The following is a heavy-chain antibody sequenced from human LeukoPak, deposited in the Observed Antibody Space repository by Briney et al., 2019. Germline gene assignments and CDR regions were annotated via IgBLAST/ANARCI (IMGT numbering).Heavy chain of an antibody. Sequence: ASVKVSCKAFGYTFTNSDINWVRQAPGQGLEWMGWMNPNSGNRGYAQKFQGRVSVTRDTSINTAYMELSGLKSEDTAVYYCARGGCSTITCFFFDSWGQGTLVTVSS. CDR3: ARGGCSTITCFFFDS. V-gene: IGHV1-8*01. J-gene: IGHJ4*02. CDR1: GYTFTNSD. D-gene: IGHD2-2*01. CDR2: MNPNSGNR.